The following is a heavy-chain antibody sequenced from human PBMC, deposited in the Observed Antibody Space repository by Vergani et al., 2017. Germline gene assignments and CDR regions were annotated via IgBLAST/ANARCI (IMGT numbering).Heavy chain of an antibody. V-gene: IGHV4-31*03. CDR3: ARDLGAGGSSWYWYFDL. J-gene: IGHJ2*01. CDR1: GGSISSGGYY. D-gene: IGHD6-13*01. CDR2: IYYSGST. Sequence: QVQLQESGPGLVKPSQTLSLTCTVSGGSISSGGYYWSWICQHPGKGLEWIGYIYYSGSTNYNPSLKSRVNIAVDTSKNQFSLRLSSVTAADPAVYYCARDLGAGGSSWYWYFDLWGRGTLVTVSS.